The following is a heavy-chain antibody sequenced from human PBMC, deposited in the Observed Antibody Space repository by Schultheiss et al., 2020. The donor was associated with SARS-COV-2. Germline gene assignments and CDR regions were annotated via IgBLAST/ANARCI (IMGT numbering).Heavy chain of an antibody. D-gene: IGHD3-22*01. Sequence: GGSLRLSCAASGFTFSSSAMHWVRQAPGKGLEWVSAISGSGGSTYYADSVKGRFTISRDNAKNSLYLQMNSLRAEDTAVYYCARVHYYDSSGYVLWGQGTLVTVSS. CDR3: ARVHYYDSSGYVL. V-gene: IGHV3-23*01. CDR2: ISGSGGST. CDR1: GFTFSSSA. J-gene: IGHJ4*02.